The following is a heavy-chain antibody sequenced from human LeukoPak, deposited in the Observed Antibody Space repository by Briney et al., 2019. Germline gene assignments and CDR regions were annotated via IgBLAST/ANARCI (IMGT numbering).Heavy chain of an antibody. CDR1: GFTFSSYA. CDR2: ISGSGGST. J-gene: IGHJ4*02. Sequence: GGSLRLSCAASGFTFSSYAMSWVRQAPGKGLEWVSAISGSGGSTYYADSVKGRFTISRDNSKNTLYLQMNSLRAEDTAVYYCAKILDGGNIAVAVNFDYWGQGTLVTVSS. V-gene: IGHV3-23*01. CDR3: AKILDGGNIAVAVNFDY. D-gene: IGHD6-19*01.